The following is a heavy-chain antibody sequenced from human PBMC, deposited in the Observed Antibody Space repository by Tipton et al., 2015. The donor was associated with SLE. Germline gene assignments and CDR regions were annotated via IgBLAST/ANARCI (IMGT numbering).Heavy chain of an antibody. CDR2: INHSGST. CDR3: ARHLMGTTGTTEAFDI. CDR1: RGSFNGYY. J-gene: IGHJ3*02. D-gene: IGHD1-1*01. V-gene: IGHV4-34*01. Sequence: LRLSCTVHRGSFNGYYWSWIRQPPGKGLEWIGEINHSGSTNYNPSLKSRVTISVDTSKNQFSLKLSSVTAADTAVYYCARHLMGTTGTTEAFDIWGQWTIVTVSS.